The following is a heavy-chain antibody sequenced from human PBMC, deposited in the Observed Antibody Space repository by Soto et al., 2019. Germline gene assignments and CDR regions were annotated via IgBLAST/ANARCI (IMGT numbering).Heavy chain of an antibody. CDR3: ASRSTGGYERRGLRYYYGMDV. CDR1: GGTFSSYA. CDR2: IIPIFGTA. J-gene: IGHJ6*02. Sequence: QVQLVQSGAEVKKPGSSVKVSCKASGGTFSSYAISWVRQAPGQGLEWMGGIIPIFGTANYAQKFQGRVTITADESTSTGYMELSSLRSEDTSVYYCASRSTGGYERRGLRYYYGMDVWGQGTTVTVSS. D-gene: IGHD5-12*01. V-gene: IGHV1-69*01.